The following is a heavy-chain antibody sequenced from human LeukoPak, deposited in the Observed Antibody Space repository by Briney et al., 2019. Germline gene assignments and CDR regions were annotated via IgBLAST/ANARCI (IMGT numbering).Heavy chain of an antibody. Sequence: GGSLRLSGAASGFTFSSYSVNWLRQAPGKGLEWVSSISSSSSYIYYADSVKGRFTISRDNAKNSLYLQMNSLRAEDTAVYYCARDVGADTSWGQGTLVTVSS. J-gene: IGHJ4*02. CDR3: ARDVGADTS. CDR1: GFTFSSYS. D-gene: IGHD1-26*01. CDR2: ISSSSSYI. V-gene: IGHV3-21*01.